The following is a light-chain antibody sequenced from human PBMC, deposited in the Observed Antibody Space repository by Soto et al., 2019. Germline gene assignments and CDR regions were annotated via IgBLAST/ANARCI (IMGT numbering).Light chain of an antibody. CDR1: SREFWNYLL. J-gene: IGLJ1*01. Sequence: QSALTQPASVSGAPGQSITISCTGNSREFWNYLLVSWYQQYPGKAPKLMIYEVTKRPSGVSDRFSGSKSGNTASLTISGLQAEDEADYYCCSYAGSSSFYVFGTGTXVTVL. CDR3: CSYAGSSSFYV. V-gene: IGLV2-23*02. CDR2: EVT.